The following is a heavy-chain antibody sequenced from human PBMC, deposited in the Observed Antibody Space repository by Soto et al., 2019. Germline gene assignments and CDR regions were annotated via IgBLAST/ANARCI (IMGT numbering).Heavy chain of an antibody. V-gene: IGHV4-34*01. J-gene: IGHJ4*02. CDR1: GGSFSGYY. Sequence: QVQLQQWGAGLLKPSETLSLTCAVYGGSFSGYYWSWIRQPPGKGLEWIGEINHSGSTNYHPSLKSRGTLSVDTSKTAFAMKLSSVTAAETAVYYCERGRVVRSLGHDYWGQGTLVTVSS. CDR3: ERGRVVRSLGHDY. D-gene: IGHD3-10*01. CDR2: INHSGST.